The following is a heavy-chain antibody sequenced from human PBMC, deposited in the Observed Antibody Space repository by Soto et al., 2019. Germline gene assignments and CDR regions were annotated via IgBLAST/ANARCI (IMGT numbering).Heavy chain of an antibody. Sequence: SENLSLTCSVSNGSISGFYWTWIRQPPGKILEWIGYIHYSGRTDYNPSLTSRATMSVDTSKNQFSLNLKSITAADTAVYYCVRVVVGIGNPFDSWGRGTLVTGSS. CDR3: VRVVVGIGNPFDS. V-gene: IGHV4-59*12. D-gene: IGHD2-15*01. J-gene: IGHJ4*02. CDR1: NGSISGFY. CDR2: IHYSGRT.